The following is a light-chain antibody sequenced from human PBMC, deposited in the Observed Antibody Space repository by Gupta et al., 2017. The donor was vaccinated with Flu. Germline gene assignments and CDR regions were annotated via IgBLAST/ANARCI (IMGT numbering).Light chain of an antibody. J-gene: IGLJ3*02. CDR3: QSYDSRLSGSV. Sequence: QSVLTPPPSVSGAPGQRLTISCTGSSSNFGAGYDVHWYRQLPGTAPKLLIYGNNNRPSGVPDRFSGSKSGTSASLAITGLQAEDEADYYCQSYDSRLSGSVFGGGTKLTVL. V-gene: IGLV1-40*01. CDR2: GNN. CDR1: SSNFGAGYD.